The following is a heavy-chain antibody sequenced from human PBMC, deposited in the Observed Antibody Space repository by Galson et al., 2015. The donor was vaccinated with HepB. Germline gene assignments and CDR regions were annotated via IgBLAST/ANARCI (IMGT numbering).Heavy chain of an antibody. V-gene: IGHV3-23*01. CDR1: GFTFSSYA. J-gene: IGHJ4*02. CDR2: ISGSGGST. CDR3: AIYPSYGYGLLDY. D-gene: IGHD5-18*01. Sequence: SLRLSCAASGFTFSSYAMSWVRQAPGKGLEWVSAISGSGGSTYYADSVKGRFTISRDNSKNTLYLQMNSLRAEDTAVYYCAIYPSYGYGLLDYWGQGTLVTVSS.